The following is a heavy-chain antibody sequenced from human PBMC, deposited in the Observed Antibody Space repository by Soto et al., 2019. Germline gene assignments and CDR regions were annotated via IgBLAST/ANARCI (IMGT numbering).Heavy chain of an antibody. CDR2: ISAYNGNT. Sequence: ASVKVSCKASGYTFTSYGISWVRQAPGQGLEWMGWISAYNGNTNYAQKLQGRVTMTTDTSTSTAYMELRSLRSDDTAVYYCARDPRGSGSSHGYYGMDVWGQGTTVTV. CDR3: ARDPRGSGSSHGYYGMDV. D-gene: IGHD3-10*01. V-gene: IGHV1-18*01. J-gene: IGHJ6*02. CDR1: GYTFTSYG.